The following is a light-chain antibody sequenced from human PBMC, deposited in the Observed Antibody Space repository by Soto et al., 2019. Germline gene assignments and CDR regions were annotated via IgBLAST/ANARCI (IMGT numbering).Light chain of an antibody. Sequence: EIVLTQAPGTLSLSPGERPTLSCRASQSVSSSYLAWYQQKPGRAPXLXXDGASSRATGIPARFSGSGSGTDFTLTISSLEPEDFAVYYCQQRSDWTPITFGQGTRLEIK. CDR3: QQRSDWTPIT. J-gene: IGKJ5*01. V-gene: IGKV3D-20*02. CDR1: QSVSSSY. CDR2: GAS.